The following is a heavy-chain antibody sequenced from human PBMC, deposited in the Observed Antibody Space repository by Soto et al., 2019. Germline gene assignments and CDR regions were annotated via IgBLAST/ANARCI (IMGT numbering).Heavy chain of an antibody. CDR3: ARVPSPFDFYYAMDV. Sequence: SETLSLPCTVSGDSIGSGNKYWSWLRQAPGKGLEWIGYIFSSGTTYYNPSLKSRLTMSLDTSQNQFSLKLNSVTEADTAVYFCARVPSPFDFYYAMDVWGQGTTVTVSS. D-gene: IGHD3-16*01. J-gene: IGHJ6*02. CDR1: GDSIGSGNKY. CDR2: IFSSGTT. V-gene: IGHV4-30-4*02.